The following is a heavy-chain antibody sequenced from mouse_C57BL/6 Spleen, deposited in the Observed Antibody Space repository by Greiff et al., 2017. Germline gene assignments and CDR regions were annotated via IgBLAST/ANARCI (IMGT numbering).Heavy chain of an antibody. CDR1: GYAFSSSW. CDR3: ARDNYGEGGYYFDY. J-gene: IGHJ2*01. V-gene: IGHV1-82*01. CDR2: IYPGDGDT. D-gene: IGHD2-13*01. Sequence: VQVVESGPELVKPGASVKISCKASGYAFSSSWMNWVKQRPGKGLEWIGRIYPGDGDTNYNGKFKGKATLTADKSSSTAYMQLSSLTSEDSAVYFCARDNYGEGGYYFDYWGQGTTLTVSS.